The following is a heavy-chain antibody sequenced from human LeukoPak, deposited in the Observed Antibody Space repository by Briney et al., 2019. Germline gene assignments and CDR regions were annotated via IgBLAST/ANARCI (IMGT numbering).Heavy chain of an antibody. V-gene: IGHV5-51*01. D-gene: IGHD4-17*01. CDR2: IYPGDSDT. CDR1: GYSFTSYW. J-gene: IGHJ4*02. Sequence: GESLKISCKGSGYSFTSYWIGWVRQMPGKGLEWMGIIYPGDSDTRYSPSFQGQVTISADKSISTAYLQWSSLKASDTAMYYCARHADYGDSLAPIDYWGQGTLVTVSS. CDR3: ARHADYGDSLAPIDY.